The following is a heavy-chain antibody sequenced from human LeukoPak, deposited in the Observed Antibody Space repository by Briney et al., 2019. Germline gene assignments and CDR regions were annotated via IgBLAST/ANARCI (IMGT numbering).Heavy chain of an antibody. CDR3: AIGYCSGGSCYVFDY. J-gene: IGHJ4*02. CDR2: INAGNGNT. CDR1: GYTFSSYA. Sequence: ASVKVSCKASGYTFSSYAMHCVRQAPGQRLEWMGWINAGNGNTKYSQKFQGRVTITRDTSASTAYMELSSLRSDDTAVYYCAIGYCSGGSCYVFDYWGQGTLVTVSS. D-gene: IGHD2-15*01. V-gene: IGHV1-3*01.